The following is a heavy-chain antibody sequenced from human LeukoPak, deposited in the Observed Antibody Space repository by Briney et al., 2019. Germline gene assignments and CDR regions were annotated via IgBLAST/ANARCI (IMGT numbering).Heavy chain of an antibody. CDR2: ISYDGSNK. Sequence: GGSLRLSCAASGFNFDDYAMHWVRQAPGKGLEWVAVISYDGSNKYYADSVKGRFTISRDNSKNTLYLQMNSLRAEDTAVYYCARDGIAGSSTSGDYWGQGTLVTVSS. V-gene: IGHV3-30*04. CDR3: ARDGIAGSSTSGDY. CDR1: GFNFDDYA. J-gene: IGHJ4*02. D-gene: IGHD6-6*01.